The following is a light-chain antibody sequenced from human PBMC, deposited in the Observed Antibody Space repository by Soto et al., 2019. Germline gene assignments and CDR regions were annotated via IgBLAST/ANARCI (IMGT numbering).Light chain of an antibody. Sequence: DIPMTQSPASLSASIGDRVSITCRASQGISNYLAWYQQKPGKVPKLLIYAASTLQSGVPSRFRGSGSGTDFTLTISSLQPEDVATYFCQKYNSAPRTFGQGTKVEIK. CDR2: AAS. CDR1: QGISNY. CDR3: QKYNSAPRT. V-gene: IGKV1-27*01. J-gene: IGKJ1*01.